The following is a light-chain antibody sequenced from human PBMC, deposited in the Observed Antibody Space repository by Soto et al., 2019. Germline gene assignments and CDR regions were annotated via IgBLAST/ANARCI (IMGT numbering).Light chain of an antibody. Sequence: QSVLTQSPSASASLGASVKRTCTLSSGHSSYAIAWHQQQPEKGPRYLMKLNSDGSHSKGDGIPDRFSGSSSGAERYLTISSLQSEDEADYYCQTWGTGPNWVLGGGTKLTVL. J-gene: IGLJ3*02. V-gene: IGLV4-69*01. CDR2: LNSDGSH. CDR1: SGHSSYA. CDR3: QTWGTGPNWV.